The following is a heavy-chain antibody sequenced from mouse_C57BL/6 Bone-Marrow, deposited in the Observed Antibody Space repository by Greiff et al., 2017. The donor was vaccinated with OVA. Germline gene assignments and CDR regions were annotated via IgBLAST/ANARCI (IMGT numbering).Heavy chain of an antibody. Sequence: QVQLKQSGAELMKPGASVKLSCKATGYTFTGYWIEWVKQRPGHGLEWIGEILPGSGSTNYNEKFKGKATFTADTSSNTAYMQLSSLTTEDSAIYYCARVVITTVVPHYFDYWGQGTTLTVSS. V-gene: IGHV1-9*01. CDR2: ILPGSGST. CDR3: ARVVITTVVPHYFDY. J-gene: IGHJ2*01. CDR1: GYTFTGYW. D-gene: IGHD1-1*01.